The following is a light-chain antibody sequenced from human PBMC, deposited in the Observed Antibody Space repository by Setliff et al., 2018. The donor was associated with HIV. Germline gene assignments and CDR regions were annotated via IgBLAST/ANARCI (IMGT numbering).Light chain of an antibody. CDR2: DVS. CDR3: SSYTSSSTLRV. Sequence: QSALAQPASVSGSPGQSITISCTGTSSDVGGYNYVFWYQQHPGKAPKLMIYDVSKRPSGVSNRFSGSKFGSTASLTISGLQAEDEADYYCSSYTSSSTLRVFGIGTKVTVL. CDR1: SSDVGGYNY. J-gene: IGLJ1*01. V-gene: IGLV2-14*03.